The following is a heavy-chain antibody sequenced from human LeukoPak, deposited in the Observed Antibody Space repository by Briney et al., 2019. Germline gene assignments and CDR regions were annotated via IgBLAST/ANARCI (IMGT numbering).Heavy chain of an antibody. V-gene: IGHV1-69*06. CDR2: IIPIFGTA. D-gene: IGHD3-22*01. CDR1: GGTFSSYA. Sequence: ASVKVSCKASGGTFSSYAISWVRQAPGQGLEWMGGIIPIFGTANYAQKFQGRVTITADKSTSTAYMELSSLRSEDTAVYYCARGDYYYDGSGQNYFDYWGQGTLVTVSS. J-gene: IGHJ4*02. CDR3: ARGDYYYDGSGQNYFDY.